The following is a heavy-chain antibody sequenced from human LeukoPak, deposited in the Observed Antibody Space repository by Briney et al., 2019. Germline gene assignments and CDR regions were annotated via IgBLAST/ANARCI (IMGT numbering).Heavy chain of an antibody. D-gene: IGHD4-17*01. CDR2: ISSSSSYI. V-gene: IGHV3-21*01. J-gene: IGHJ4*02. Sequence: GGSLRLSCAASGFTFSSYSMNWVRQAPGKGLEWVSSISSSSSYIYYADSVKSRFTISRDNAKNSLYLQMSSLRDEDTAVYYCARDRPATVPDYWGQGTLVTVSS. CDR3: ARDRPATVPDY. CDR1: GFTFSSYS.